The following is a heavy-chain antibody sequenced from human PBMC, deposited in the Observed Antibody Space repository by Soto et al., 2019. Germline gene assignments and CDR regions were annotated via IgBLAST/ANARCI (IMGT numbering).Heavy chain of an antibody. CDR2: ISGRGGST. J-gene: IGHJ4*02. Sequence: GGSLRLSCAASGFTFSSYAMSWVRQAPGKGLEWVSAISGRGGSTYYADSVKGRFTISRDNSKNTLYLQMNSLRAEDTAVYYCAKGSVIWSGYLGPGIDYWGQGTLVTVSS. D-gene: IGHD3-3*01. V-gene: IGHV3-23*01. CDR1: GFTFSSYA. CDR3: AKGSVIWSGYLGPGIDY.